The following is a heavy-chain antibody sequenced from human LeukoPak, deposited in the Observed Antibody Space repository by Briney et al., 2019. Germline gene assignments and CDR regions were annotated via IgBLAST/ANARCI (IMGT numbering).Heavy chain of an antibody. V-gene: IGHV3-7*01. CDR3: ARAGGRLVPAAVRFDP. Sequence: SGGSLRLSCAASGFTFSSYWMSWVRQAPGKGLEWVANIKQDGSEKSYVDSVRGRFTISRDNAKNSLYLQMNSLRAEDTALYYCARAGGRLVPAAVRFDPWGQETLVTVSS. J-gene: IGHJ5*02. CDR2: IKQDGSEK. CDR1: GFTFSSYW. D-gene: IGHD2-2*01.